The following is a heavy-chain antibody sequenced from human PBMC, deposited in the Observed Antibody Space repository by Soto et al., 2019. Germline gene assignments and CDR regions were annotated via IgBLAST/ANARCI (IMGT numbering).Heavy chain of an antibody. CDR1: GFTFSSYG. J-gene: IGHJ4*02. Sequence: GGSLSLSCAASGFTFSSYGMHWVRPAPGKGLEWVAVISYDGSNKYYADSVKGRFTISRDNSKNTLYLQMNSLRAEDTAVYYCAKSAFPVAGISLLGYWGQGTLVTVSS. CDR3: AKSAFPVAGISLLGY. D-gene: IGHD6-19*01. CDR2: ISYDGSNK. V-gene: IGHV3-30*18.